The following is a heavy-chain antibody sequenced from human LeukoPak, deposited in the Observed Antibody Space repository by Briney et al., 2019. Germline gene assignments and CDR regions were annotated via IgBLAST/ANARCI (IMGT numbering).Heavy chain of an antibody. CDR1: SGSISSGVYY. CDR2: IYYSGST. J-gene: IGHJ4*02. CDR3: AGHVWLQPFDY. Sequence: PSQTLSLTCPVSSGSISSGVYYWSWIRQHPGKGLEWIGYIYYSGSTYYNPSLKSRVTISVDTSKNQFSLKLSSVTAADTAVYYCAGHVWLQPFDYWGQGTLVTVSS. D-gene: IGHD3-9*01. V-gene: IGHV4-31*03.